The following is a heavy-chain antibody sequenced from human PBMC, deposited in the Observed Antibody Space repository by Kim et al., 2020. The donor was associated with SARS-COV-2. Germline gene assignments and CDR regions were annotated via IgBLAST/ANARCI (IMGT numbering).Heavy chain of an antibody. Sequence: ASVKVSCKASGYTFTGYYMHWVRQAPGQGLEWMGRINPNSGGTNYAQKFQGRVTMTRDTSISTAYMELSRLRSDDTAVYYCARGESLRFLEWFRRYYGMDVWGQGTTVTVSS. D-gene: IGHD3-3*01. CDR1: GYTFTGYY. CDR2: INPNSGGT. CDR3: ARGESLRFLEWFRRYYGMDV. J-gene: IGHJ6*02. V-gene: IGHV1-2*06.